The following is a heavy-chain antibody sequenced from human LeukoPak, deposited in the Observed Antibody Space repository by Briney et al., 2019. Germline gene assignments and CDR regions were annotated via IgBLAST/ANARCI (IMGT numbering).Heavy chain of an antibody. Sequence: SETLSLTCTVSGGSISSYYWSWIRQPPGKGLEWIGYIYYSESTNYNPSLKSRVTISVDTSKNQFSLKLSSVAAADTAVYYCARGPIALYEHWFDPWGQGTLVTVSS. J-gene: IGHJ5*02. D-gene: IGHD2-2*02. CDR3: ARGPIALYEHWFDP. V-gene: IGHV4-59*01. CDR2: IYYSEST. CDR1: GGSISSYY.